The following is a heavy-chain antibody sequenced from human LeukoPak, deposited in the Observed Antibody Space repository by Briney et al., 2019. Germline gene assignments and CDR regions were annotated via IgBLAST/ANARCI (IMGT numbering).Heavy chain of an antibody. J-gene: IGHJ5*02. V-gene: IGHV4-59*08. D-gene: IGHD3-22*01. CDR1: GGSISSYY. CDR2: IYYSGST. CDR3: ASFPTYYYDSSGLPT. Sequence: PSETLSLTCTVSGGSISSYYWSWIRQPPGKGLEWIGYIYYSGSTNYNPSLKSRVTISVDTSKNQFSLKLSSVTAADTAVYYCASFPTYYYDSSGLPTWGQGTLVTVSS.